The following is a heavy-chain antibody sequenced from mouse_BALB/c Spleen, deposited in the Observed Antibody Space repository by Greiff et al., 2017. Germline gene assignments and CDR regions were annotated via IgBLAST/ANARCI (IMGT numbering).Heavy chain of an antibody. J-gene: IGHJ4*01. V-gene: IGHV8-12*01. D-gene: IGHD2-1*01. CDR1: GFSLSTSGMG. CDR2: IYWDDDK. Sequence: QVTLKESGPGILQPSQTLSLTCSFSGFSLSTSGMGVSWIRQPSGKGLEWLAHIYWDDDKRYNPSLKSRRTISKDTSSNQVFLKITSVDTADTATYYCARRSIYYGNYWGAMDYWGQGTSVTVSS. CDR3: ARRSIYYGNYWGAMDY.